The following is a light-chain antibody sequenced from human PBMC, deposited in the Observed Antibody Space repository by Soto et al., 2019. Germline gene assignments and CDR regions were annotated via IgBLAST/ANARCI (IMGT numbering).Light chain of an antibody. CDR2: DAS. Sequence: EIVLTQSPATLSLSPGERATLSCRASQSVSSYLAWYQQKPGQAPRLLIYDASNRATGIPARFSGSGSGTVFTLTISSIEPEYFAVYYCQQRSNWPLTFGGGTKVEIK. CDR1: QSVSSY. CDR3: QQRSNWPLT. V-gene: IGKV3-11*01. J-gene: IGKJ4*01.